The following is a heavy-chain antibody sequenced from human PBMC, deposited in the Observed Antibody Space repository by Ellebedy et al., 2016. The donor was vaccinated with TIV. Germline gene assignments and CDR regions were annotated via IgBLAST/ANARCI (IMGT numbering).Heavy chain of an antibody. CDR2: IYYTGST. CDR1: GGSISRYY. V-gene: IGHV4-59*08. Sequence: SETLSLTCSVSGGSISRYYWAWIRQPPGQGLEWIGYIYYTGSTNYNPSLKSRVTISVDTSKNQFSLKLSSVTAADTAVYYCARHAATVGAPNMDVWGQGTMVTVSS. D-gene: IGHD4-23*01. J-gene: IGHJ3*01. CDR3: ARHAATVGAPNMDV.